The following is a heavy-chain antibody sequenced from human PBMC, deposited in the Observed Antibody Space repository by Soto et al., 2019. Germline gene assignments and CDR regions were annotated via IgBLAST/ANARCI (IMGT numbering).Heavy chain of an antibody. CDR2: ISYDGSNK. Sequence: GGSLRLSCAASGFTFSSYGMHWVRQAPGKGLEWVAVISYDGSNKYYADSVKGRFIISRDNSKNTLYLQMNSLRADDTAIYYCAKEGESSHFQFDYWGQGTLVTVSS. D-gene: IGHD3-22*01. CDR1: GFTFSSYG. CDR3: AKEGESSHFQFDY. J-gene: IGHJ4*02. V-gene: IGHV3-30*18.